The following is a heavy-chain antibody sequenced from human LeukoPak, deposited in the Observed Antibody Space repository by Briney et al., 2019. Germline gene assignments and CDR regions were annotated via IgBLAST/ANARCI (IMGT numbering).Heavy chain of an antibody. J-gene: IGHJ4*02. V-gene: IGHV3-53*01. CDR3: ARADSSGWPGVDY. CDR2: IYSGGST. Sequence: GGSLRLSCAASGFTVSSNYMSWVRQAPGKGLEWVSVIYSGGSTYYADSVKGRFTISRDNSKNTLYLQMNSLRAEDTAVYYCARADSSGWPGVDYWGQGTLVTVSS. CDR1: GFTVSSNY. D-gene: IGHD6-19*01.